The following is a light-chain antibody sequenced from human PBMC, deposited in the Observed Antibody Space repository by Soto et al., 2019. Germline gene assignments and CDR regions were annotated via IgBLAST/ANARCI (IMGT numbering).Light chain of an antibody. CDR2: GAS. CDR3: QQYSSSPQT. Sequence: EIVLTQSPGTLSLSPGERATLSCRASQSVSSSYLAWYQQKPGQAPRLLIYGASSSATGIPDRLSGSGSGTDFTLTISRLEPEDFAVYYCQQYSSSPQTFGQGTKVEIK. J-gene: IGKJ1*01. CDR1: QSVSSSY. V-gene: IGKV3-20*01.